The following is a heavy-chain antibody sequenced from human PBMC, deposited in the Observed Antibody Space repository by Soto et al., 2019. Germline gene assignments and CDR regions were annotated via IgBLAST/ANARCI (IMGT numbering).Heavy chain of an antibody. CDR3: AKAKYSGSSYFDY. D-gene: IGHD1-26*01. V-gene: IGHV3-53*05. CDR1: GFTVSSNY. CDR2: IYSGGST. Sequence: SLRLSCAASGFTVSSNYMSWVRQAPGKGLEWVSVIYSGGSTYYADSVKGRFTISRDNSKNTLYLQMNSLRAEDTAVYYCAKAKYSGSSYFDYWGQGTLVTVSS. J-gene: IGHJ4*02.